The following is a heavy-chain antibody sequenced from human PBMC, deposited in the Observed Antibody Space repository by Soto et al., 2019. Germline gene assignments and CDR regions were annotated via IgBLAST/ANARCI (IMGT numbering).Heavy chain of an antibody. Sequence: PSETLSLSCTVSGGSISGYFWSWIRQPTWKGLEWIGYIYYSGSTNYNPSLKSRVTISVDTSKNQFSLKLGSVTAADTAVYYCARGGFRYYFDYWGQGTLVTVPQ. CDR3: ARGGFRYYFDY. V-gene: IGHV4-59*01. CDR2: IYYSGST. D-gene: IGHD2-21*01. CDR1: GGSISGYF. J-gene: IGHJ4*02.